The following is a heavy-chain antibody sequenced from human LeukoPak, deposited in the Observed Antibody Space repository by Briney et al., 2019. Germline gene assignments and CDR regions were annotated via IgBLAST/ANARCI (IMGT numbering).Heavy chain of an antibody. J-gene: IGHJ4*02. D-gene: IGHD3-3*01. CDR2: INHSGST. Sequence: PSETLSLTCAVYGGSFSGYYWSWIRQPPGKGLEWIGEINHSGSTNYNPSLKSRVTILLDTSKNQFSLKLTSVTAADTAVYYCAEIRSWSGYWGQGTLVTVSS. V-gene: IGHV4-34*01. CDR1: GGSFSGYY. CDR3: AEIRSWSGY.